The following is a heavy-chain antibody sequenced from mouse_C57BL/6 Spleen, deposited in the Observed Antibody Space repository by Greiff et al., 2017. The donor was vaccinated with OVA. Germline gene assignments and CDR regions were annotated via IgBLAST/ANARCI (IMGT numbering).Heavy chain of an antibody. CDR1: GYTFTSYW. CDR3: ARQEDYDGYYFDY. Sequence: VQLQQPGAELVRPGSSVKLSCKASGYTFTSYWMHWVKQRPIQGLEWIGNIDPSDSETHYNQKFKDKATLTVDKSSSTAYMQLSSLTSEDSAVYYCARQEDYDGYYFDYWGQGTTLTVSS. D-gene: IGHD2-4*01. CDR2: IDPSDSET. J-gene: IGHJ2*01. V-gene: IGHV1-52*01.